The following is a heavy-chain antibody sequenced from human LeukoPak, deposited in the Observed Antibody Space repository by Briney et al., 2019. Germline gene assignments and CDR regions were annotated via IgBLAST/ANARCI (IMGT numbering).Heavy chain of an antibody. CDR2: ISGSGGST. CDR3: TELGITMIGGV. CDR1: GFTFSSYA. V-gene: IGHV3-23*01. D-gene: IGHD3-10*02. J-gene: IGHJ6*04. Sequence: PGGSLRLSCAASGFTFSSYAMSWVRQAPGKGLDWVSGISGSGGSTYYADSVKGRFTISRDNSKNTLYLQMNSLRAEDTAVYYCTELGITMIGGVWGKGTTVTISS.